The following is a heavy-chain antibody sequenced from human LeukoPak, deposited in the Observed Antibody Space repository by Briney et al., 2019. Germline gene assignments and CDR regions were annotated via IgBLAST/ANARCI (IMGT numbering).Heavy chain of an antibody. CDR1: GESFSGYY. CDR3: ARRVGQKTTVDY. D-gene: IGHD4-11*01. V-gene: IGHV4-34*01. Sequence: KPSETLSLTCAVYGESFSGYYWNWIRQSPGKGLEWIGEINHSGSTNFNPSLKNRVIISVDTSKNQFSLKVTSVTAADTAVYYCARRVGQKTTVDYWGQGTLVTVSS. CDR2: INHSGST. J-gene: IGHJ4*02.